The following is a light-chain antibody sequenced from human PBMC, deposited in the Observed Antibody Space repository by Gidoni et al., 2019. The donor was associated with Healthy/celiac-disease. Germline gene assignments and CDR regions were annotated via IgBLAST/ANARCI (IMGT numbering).Light chain of an antibody. CDR1: QSLLHSNGYNY. V-gene: IGKV2-28*01. CDR3: MQALQTPLT. CDR2: LGS. Sequence: DIVMTQSPLSLPVTPGEPASISCRSSQSLLHSNGYNYLYWYLQKPGQSPQPLIYLGSNRASGVPDRFSGSGSGTDFTLKISRVEAEDVGVYYCMQALQTPLTFGGGTKVEIK. J-gene: IGKJ4*01.